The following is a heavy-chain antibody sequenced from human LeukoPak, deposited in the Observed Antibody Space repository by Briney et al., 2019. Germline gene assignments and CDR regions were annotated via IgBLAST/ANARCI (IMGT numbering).Heavy chain of an antibody. CDR2: IFPSGGEI. D-gene: IGHD3-3*01. CDR3: ARDQPYDFWSGYYYYYYMDV. CDR1: GFTFSTFA. Sequence: GGSLRLSCAASGFTFSTFAMIWVRQPPGKGLEWVSSIFPSGGEIHYADSVRGRFTISRDNSKSTLSLQMNSLRAEDTAVYYCARDQPYDFWSGYYYYYYMDVWGKGTTVTVSS. V-gene: IGHV3-23*01. J-gene: IGHJ6*03.